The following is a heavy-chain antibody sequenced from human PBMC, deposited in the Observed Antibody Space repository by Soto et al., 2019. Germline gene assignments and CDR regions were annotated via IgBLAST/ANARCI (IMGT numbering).Heavy chain of an antibody. CDR2: ISASGGSP. Sequence: EVQLLESGGGLVQPGGSLRLSCVAYGFTFSTYTMSWVRQSPGKGLEWVSVISASGGSPSYADSVQGRFSISRDNAKNTLYLQMNSLRGEDTAMYCCAKARCITTNCYVPDYWGQGTMVTVSS. D-gene: IGHD3-10*01. CDR1: GFTFSTYT. V-gene: IGHV3-23*01. CDR3: AKARCITTNCYVPDY. J-gene: IGHJ4*02.